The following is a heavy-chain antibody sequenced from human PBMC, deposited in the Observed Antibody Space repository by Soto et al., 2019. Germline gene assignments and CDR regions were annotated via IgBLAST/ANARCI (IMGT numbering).Heavy chain of an antibody. CDR1: GFPFTSYE. J-gene: IGHJ4*02. CDR3: VRSGPMRSSPMRVEPYFDL. CDR2: ISNEHTI. D-gene: IGHD3-22*01. V-gene: IGHV3-48*03. Sequence: EQLVESGRGSVQPGGSLRLSCAASGFPFTSYEMNWVRQAPRKGLQWLSYISNEHTIFYTDSVKGRFTISRDNAKNSLYLQMNSLRADDTAVYYCVRSGPMRSSPMRVEPYFDLWGQGTLVTVSS.